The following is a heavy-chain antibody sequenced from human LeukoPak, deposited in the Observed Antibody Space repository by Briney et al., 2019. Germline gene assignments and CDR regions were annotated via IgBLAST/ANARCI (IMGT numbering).Heavy chain of an antibody. Sequence: SETLSLTCTVSGGSISTYYWSWIRQPPGRGLEWIGYIYYSGYTNYNPSLKSRVTISVDTSKNQFSLKLSSVTAADTAVYYCARGGSYGVYYYYYMDVWGKGTTVTISS. D-gene: IGHD2-15*01. CDR3: ARGGSYGVYYYYYMDV. V-gene: IGHV4-59*08. CDR1: GGSISTYY. CDR2: IYYSGYT. J-gene: IGHJ6*03.